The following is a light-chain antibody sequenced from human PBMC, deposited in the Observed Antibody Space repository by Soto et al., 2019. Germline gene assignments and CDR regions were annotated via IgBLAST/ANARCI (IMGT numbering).Light chain of an antibody. CDR1: QSVYSY. CDR3: QHRSNWPLT. CDR2: DAS. V-gene: IGKV3-11*01. Sequence: EIVLTQSQATLSLSRGERATRSCRASQSVYSYLAWYQQKPGQAPRLLIYDASNRATGIPPRFSGSGSGTDFTLTIDSLEPDDSAVYYCQHRSNWPLTFGGGTKVEI. J-gene: IGKJ4*01.